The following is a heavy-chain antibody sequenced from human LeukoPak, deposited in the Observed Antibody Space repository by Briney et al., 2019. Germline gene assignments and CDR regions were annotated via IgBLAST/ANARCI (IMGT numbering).Heavy chain of an antibody. CDR2: ISYDGSNK. V-gene: IGHV3-30*18. J-gene: IGHJ6*02. Sequence: GGSLRLSCAASGFTFSSYGMHWVRQAPGKGLEWVAVISYDGSNKYYADSVKGRFTISRDNSKNTLYLQMNSLRAEDTAVYYCAKDRVAAIDASGYGMDVWGQGTTVTVSS. CDR3: AKDRVAAIDASGYGMDV. D-gene: IGHD5-12*01. CDR1: GFTFSSYG.